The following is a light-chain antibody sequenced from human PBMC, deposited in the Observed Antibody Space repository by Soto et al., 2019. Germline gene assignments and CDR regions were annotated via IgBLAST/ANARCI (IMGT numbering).Light chain of an antibody. J-gene: IGLJ3*02. CDR1: SSNIGAGYP. CDR3: QSYDSSLSRRGV. Sequence: QSVLTQPPSVSGAPGQRVTISCTGSSSNIGAGYPVHWYQQLPGTAPKLLVAGNRPSGVPDRFSVSKSGASASLAITGLQAEYEADYYCQSYDSSLSRRGVFGGGTKLTVL. CDR2: G. V-gene: IGLV1-40*01.